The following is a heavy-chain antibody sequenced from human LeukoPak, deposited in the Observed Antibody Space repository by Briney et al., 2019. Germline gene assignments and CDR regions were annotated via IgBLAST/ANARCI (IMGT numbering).Heavy chain of an antibody. CDR3: ARYSNHVDYFDS. V-gene: IGHV4-59*11. D-gene: IGHD4-11*01. J-gene: IGHJ4*02. Sequence: SETLSLTCTVSGDSISSHYWSWIRQPPGKGLEWIAYVYYTGTSNYNPSLKSRVTISIDTSKNQFSLKLISVTAADTAVYYCARYSNHVDYFDSWGQGTLVTVSS. CDR1: GDSISSHY. CDR2: VYYTGTS.